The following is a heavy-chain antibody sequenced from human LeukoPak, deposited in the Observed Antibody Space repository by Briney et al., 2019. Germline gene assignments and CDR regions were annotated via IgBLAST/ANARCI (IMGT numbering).Heavy chain of an antibody. CDR2: IYYSGST. D-gene: IGHD6-13*01. CDR1: GGSISSYY. V-gene: IGHV4-59*08. J-gene: IGHJ4*02. CDR3: ARHPGIAAAGFDY. Sequence: SETLSLTCTVSGGSISSYYWSWIRQPPGKGLEWIGYIYYSGSTNYNPSLKSRVTISVDTSKNQFSLKLSSVTAADTAVYYCARHPGIAAAGFDYWGQGTLVTVSP.